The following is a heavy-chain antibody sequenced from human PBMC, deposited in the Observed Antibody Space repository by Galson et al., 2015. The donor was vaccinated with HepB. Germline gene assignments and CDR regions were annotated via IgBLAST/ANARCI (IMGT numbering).Heavy chain of an antibody. V-gene: IGHV3-30*04. CDR3: ARDRLSFDSGTTGDFQH. CDR2: ISYDGSTK. Sequence: SLRLSCAASGFIFSSYALHWVRQSPGKGLEWVAVISYDGSTKYYPDSVKGRFTISRDNSTNTLYLQMNSLRAEDTALYYCARDRLSFDSGTTGDFQHWGQGTLLIVSS. D-gene: IGHD1-26*01. J-gene: IGHJ1*01. CDR1: GFIFSSYA.